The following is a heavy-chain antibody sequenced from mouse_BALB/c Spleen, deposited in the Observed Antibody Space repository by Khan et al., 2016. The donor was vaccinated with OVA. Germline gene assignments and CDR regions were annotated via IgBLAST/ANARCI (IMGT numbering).Heavy chain of an antibody. CDR3: ARRGLRGDFDD. CDR2: INPSTGYT. V-gene: IGHV1-7*01. J-gene: IGHJ2*01. D-gene: IGHD1-1*01. Sequence: QIQLVQSGAELAKPGASVKMSCKASGYTFINYWILWVKQRPGQGLEWIGYINPSTGYTEYNQNFKDKATLTADKSSSTAYMQLSSLTSEDSAVYYCARRGLRGDFDDWGQGTTLTVSA. CDR1: GYTFINYW.